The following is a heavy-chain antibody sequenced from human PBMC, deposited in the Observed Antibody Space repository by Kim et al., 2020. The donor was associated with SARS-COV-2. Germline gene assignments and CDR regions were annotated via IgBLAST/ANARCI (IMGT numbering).Heavy chain of an antibody. D-gene: IGHD2-8*01. V-gene: IGHV3-48*02. Sequence: GGSLRLSCVTSGFSLKHTGIYWVRQAPGKGLEWISYVSEDESHNSYADSVKGRFTVSRDEGKNSVFLQMNSLRDEDTALYYCAKRMALSAMDYWGQGTLVTVSS. CDR1: GFSLKHTG. CDR2: VSEDESHN. CDR3: AKRMALSAMDY. J-gene: IGHJ4*02.